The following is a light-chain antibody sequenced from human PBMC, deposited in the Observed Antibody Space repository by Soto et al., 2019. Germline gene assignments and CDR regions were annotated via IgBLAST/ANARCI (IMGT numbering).Light chain of an antibody. CDR2: EVS. V-gene: IGLV2-23*02. J-gene: IGLJ2*01. Sequence: QSALTQPASVSGSPGQSITISCTGTSSDVGGYNYVSWYQQHPGKAPKLMIYEVSNRPSGVSNRFSGSKSGNTASLTISGLQAEDEADYYCCSYAGSSTSVVFGGGTQLTVL. CDR1: SSDVGGYNY. CDR3: CSYAGSSTSVV.